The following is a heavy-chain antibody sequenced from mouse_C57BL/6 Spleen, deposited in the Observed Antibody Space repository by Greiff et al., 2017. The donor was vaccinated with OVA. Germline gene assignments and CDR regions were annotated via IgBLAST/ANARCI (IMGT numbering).Heavy chain of an antibody. J-gene: IGHJ3*01. CDR2: INPNNGGT. V-gene: IGHV1-26*01. CDR3: ARDGSSPAWFAY. Sequence: VQLQQSGPELVKPGASVKISCKASGYTFTDYYMNWVKQSHGKSLEWIGDINPNNGGTSYNQKFKGKATLTVEKSSSTAYMELRSLTSEDSAVYYCARDGSSPAWFAYWGQGTLVTVSA. CDR1: GYTFTDYY. D-gene: IGHD1-1*01.